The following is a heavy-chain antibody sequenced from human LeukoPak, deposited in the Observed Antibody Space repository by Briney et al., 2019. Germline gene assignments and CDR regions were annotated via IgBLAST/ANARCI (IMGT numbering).Heavy chain of an antibody. V-gene: IGHV3-23*01. CDR3: AKRGFGFYYGMDV. CDR2: ISGSGGST. J-gene: IGHJ6*02. CDR1: GFTFSSYA. Sequence: GGSLRLSCAASGFTFSSYAMSWVRQAPGKGREWVSAISGSGGSTYYADSVKGRFTISRDNSKNTLYLQMNSLRAEHTAVYYCAKRGFGFYYGMDVWGQGTTVTVSS. D-gene: IGHD3-16*01.